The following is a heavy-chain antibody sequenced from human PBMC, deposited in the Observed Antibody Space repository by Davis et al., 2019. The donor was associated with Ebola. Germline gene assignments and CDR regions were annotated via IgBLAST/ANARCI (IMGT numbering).Heavy chain of an antibody. CDR1: GGTFSSYA. CDR2: IIPILGIA. J-gene: IGHJ4*02. Sequence: AASVKVSCKASGGTFSSYAISWVRQAPGQGLEWMGRIIPILGIANYAQKFQGRVTITADTSTSTAYMELRSLRSDDTAVYYCARDIDCSGGSCRDYWGQGTLVTVSS. CDR3: ARDIDCSGGSCRDY. D-gene: IGHD2-15*01. V-gene: IGHV1-69*04.